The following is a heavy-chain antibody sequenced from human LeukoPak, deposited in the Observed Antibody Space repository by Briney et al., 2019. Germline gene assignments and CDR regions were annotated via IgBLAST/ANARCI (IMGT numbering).Heavy chain of an antibody. Sequence: SVKVSCKASGGTFSNYAISWVRQAPGQGLEWMGRIIPIFGTTNYAQKFQGRVTITTDESTSTAYMELSSLTSEDTAVYYCARGGEANYYDTSGYYLYYYWGQGTLVTVSS. CDR3: ARGGEANYYDTSGYYLYYY. V-gene: IGHV1-69*05. CDR2: IIPIFGTT. CDR1: GGTFSNYA. J-gene: IGHJ4*02. D-gene: IGHD3-22*01.